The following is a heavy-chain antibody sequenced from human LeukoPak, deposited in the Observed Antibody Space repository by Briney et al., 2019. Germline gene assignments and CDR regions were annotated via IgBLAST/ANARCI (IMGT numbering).Heavy chain of an antibody. D-gene: IGHD3-10*01. V-gene: IGHV1-8*01. CDR3: ARGFKLWFGELSSFDGYYYGMDV. CDR2: MNPNSGNT. J-gene: IGHJ6*02. Sequence: ASVKVSCKASGYTFTSYDINWVRQATGQGLEWMGWMNPNSGNTGYAQKFQGRVTMTRNTSISTAYMELSSLRSEDTAVYYCARGFKLWFGELSSFDGYYYGMDVWGQGTTVTVSS. CDR1: GYTFTSYD.